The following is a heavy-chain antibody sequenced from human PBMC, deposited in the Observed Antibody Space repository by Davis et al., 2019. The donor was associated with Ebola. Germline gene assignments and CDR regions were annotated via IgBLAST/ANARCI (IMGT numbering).Heavy chain of an antibody. CDR1: GFMFANYA. Sequence: PGGSLRLSCAASGFMFANYAMTWVRQAPGKGLEWVAAISGSGAATYYAASVRGRFSISRDNSKNMVYLQMNNLRAEDTAVYYCAKDGGHDYGDQSDFWGQGILVTVSS. V-gene: IGHV3-23*01. D-gene: IGHD4-17*01. CDR2: ISGSGAAT. J-gene: IGHJ4*02. CDR3: AKDGGHDYGDQSDF.